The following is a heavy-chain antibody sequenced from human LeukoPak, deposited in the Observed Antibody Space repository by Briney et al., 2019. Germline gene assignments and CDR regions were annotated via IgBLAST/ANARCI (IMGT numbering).Heavy chain of an antibody. CDR2: IRWDGDST. CDR1: GFTFDDYA. Sequence: GGSLRLSCAASGFTFDDYAMHWVRQSPGKGLEWVSLIRWDGDSTYYADSAKGRFTISRNNSKNSLYLQMNSLRPEDTAFYYCAKDTTSSGWDGGFDYWGQGTLVTVSS. J-gene: IGHJ4*02. D-gene: IGHD6-19*01. V-gene: IGHV3-43D*04. CDR3: AKDTTSSGWDGGFDY.